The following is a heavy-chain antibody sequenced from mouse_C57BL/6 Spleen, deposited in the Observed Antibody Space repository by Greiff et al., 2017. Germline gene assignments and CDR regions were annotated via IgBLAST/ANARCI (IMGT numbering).Heavy chain of an antibody. CDR1: GFTFSDYG. CDR3: ARGTMVTTEAMDY. D-gene: IGHD2-2*01. Sequence: EVVLVESGGGLVKPGGSLKLSCAASGFTFSDYGMHWVRQAPEKGLEWVAYISSGSSTIYYADTVKGRFTISRDNAKNTLFLQMTSLRSEDTAMYYCARGTMVTTEAMDYWGQGTSVTVSS. CDR2: ISSGSSTI. J-gene: IGHJ4*01. V-gene: IGHV5-17*01.